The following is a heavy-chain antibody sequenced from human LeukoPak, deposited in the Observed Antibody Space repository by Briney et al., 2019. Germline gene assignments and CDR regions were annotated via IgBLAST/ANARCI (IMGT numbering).Heavy chain of an antibody. CDR3: ARDRDIVVVPAAIGYYGMDV. CDR2: IIPIFGTA. Sequence: SVKVSCKASGGTFSSYAISWVRQAPGQGLEWMGGIIPIFGTANYAQKFQGRVTITADESTSTAYMELSSLRSEDTAVYYCARDRDIVVVPAAIGYYGMDVWGKGPRSPSPQ. J-gene: IGHJ6*04. D-gene: IGHD2-2*01. V-gene: IGHV1-69*13. CDR1: GGTFSSYA.